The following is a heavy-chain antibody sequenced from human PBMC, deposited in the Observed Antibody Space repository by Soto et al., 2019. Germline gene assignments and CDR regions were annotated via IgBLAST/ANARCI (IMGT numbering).Heavy chain of an antibody. V-gene: IGHV3-74*01. CDR1: GFTFSSYW. J-gene: IGHJ4*02. D-gene: IGHD6-19*01. Sequence: LSLTCAASGFTFSSYWMHWVRQAPGKGLVWVSRINSDGSTTTYADSVKGRFTISRDNAKNTLYLQLNSLRAEDTALYYCARGYSSGPDYWGPGTLVTVSS. CDR2: INSDGSTT. CDR3: ARGYSSGPDY.